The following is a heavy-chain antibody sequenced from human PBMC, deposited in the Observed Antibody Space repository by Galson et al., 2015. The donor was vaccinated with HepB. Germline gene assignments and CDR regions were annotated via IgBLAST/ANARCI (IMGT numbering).Heavy chain of an antibody. CDR1: GGTFRSYA. Sequence: SVKASCKASGGTFRSYAISWVRQAPGQGLEWMGGIIPIVGIANYAQMFQGRVTITADESTSTAYMELSSLRSEDTAVYYCARGIVATIPDYYGMDVWGQGTTVTVSS. CDR3: ARGIVATIPDYYGMDV. CDR2: IIPIVGIA. J-gene: IGHJ6*02. D-gene: IGHD5-12*01. V-gene: IGHV1-69*10.